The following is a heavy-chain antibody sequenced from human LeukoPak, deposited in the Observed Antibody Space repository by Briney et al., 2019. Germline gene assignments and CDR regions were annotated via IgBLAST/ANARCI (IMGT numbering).Heavy chain of an antibody. Sequence: PGGSLRLSCAASGFTFSSYAMSWVRQAPGKGLEWVAVISYDGSNKYYADSVKGRFTISRDNSKNTLYLQMNSLRAEDTAVYYCAKDPRKLGYSYGSFDYWGQGTLVTVSS. CDR3: AKDPRKLGYSYGSFDY. D-gene: IGHD5-18*01. V-gene: IGHV3-30*18. CDR2: ISYDGSNK. J-gene: IGHJ4*02. CDR1: GFTFSSYA.